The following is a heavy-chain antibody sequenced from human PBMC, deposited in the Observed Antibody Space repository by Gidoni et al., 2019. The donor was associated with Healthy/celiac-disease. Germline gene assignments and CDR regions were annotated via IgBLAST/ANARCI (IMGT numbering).Heavy chain of an antibody. CDR2: MKSKTDGGTT. V-gene: IGHV3-15*07. D-gene: IGHD3-3*01. Sequence: EVQLVESGGGLVKTGGSLRLSCAASGFTFSNAWMHWVRQAPATGLEWVGSMKSKTDGGTTDYAAPVKGRFTISRDDSKNTLYLQMNSLKTEDTAVYYCTTDRPKRIFGVVTLYYFDSWGQGTLVTVSS. CDR1: GFTFSNAW. CDR3: TTDRPKRIFGVVTLYYFDS. J-gene: IGHJ4*02.